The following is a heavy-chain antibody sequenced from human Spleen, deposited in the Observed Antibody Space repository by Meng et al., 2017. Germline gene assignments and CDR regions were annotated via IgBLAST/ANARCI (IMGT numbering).Heavy chain of an antibody. CDR3: ARDRRRNTAMATFDY. D-gene: IGHD5-18*01. CDR2: IIPILGIA. V-gene: IGHV1-69*04. Sequence: SVKVSCKASGYTFTSYGISWVRQAPGQGLEWMGRIIPILGIANYAQKFQGRVTITADKSTSTAYMELSSLRSEDTAVYYCARDRRRNTAMATFDYWGQGTLVTVSS. J-gene: IGHJ4*02. CDR1: GYTFTSYG.